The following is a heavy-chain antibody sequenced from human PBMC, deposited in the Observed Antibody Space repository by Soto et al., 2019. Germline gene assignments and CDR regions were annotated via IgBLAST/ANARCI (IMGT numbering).Heavy chain of an antibody. D-gene: IGHD3-10*02. CDR3: ALSQSCSGSYFDS. CDR1: GGSFSGYY. J-gene: IGHJ4*02. Sequence: SETLSLTCAVYGGSFSGYYWSWIRQPPGKGLEWIGEINHSGSTNCNLSLKSRVTISVATSKNQFSLKLSFVTAADTAVYYCALSQSCSGSYFDSWGQGTLVTVSS. V-gene: IGHV4-34*01. CDR2: INHSGST.